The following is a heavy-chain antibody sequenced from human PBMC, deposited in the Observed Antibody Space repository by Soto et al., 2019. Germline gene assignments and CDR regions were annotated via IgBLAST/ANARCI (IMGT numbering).Heavy chain of an antibody. CDR2: ISAYNGNT. CDR1: GYTFTSYG. D-gene: IGHD3-10*01. J-gene: IGHJ6*02. CDR3: AVVWGSGSHRNYYYYYGMDV. V-gene: IGHV1-18*04. Sequence: GASVKVSCKASGYTFTSYGISWVRQAPGQGLEWMGWISAYNGNTNYAQKLQGRVTMTTDTSTSTAYMELRSLRSDDTAVYYCAVVWGSGSHRNYYYYYGMDVWGQGTTVTVSS.